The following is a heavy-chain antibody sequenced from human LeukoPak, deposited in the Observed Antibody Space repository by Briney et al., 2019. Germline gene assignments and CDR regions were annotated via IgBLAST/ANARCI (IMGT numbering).Heavy chain of an antibody. J-gene: IGHJ6*03. CDR1: GYSISSGYY. Sequence: PSETLSLTCTVSGYSISSGYYWGWIRQRPGKGLEWIGSIYHSGSTYYNPSLKSRVTISVDTSKNQFSLKLSSVTAADTAVYYCARASSGSYRYYYYYMDVWGKGTTVTVSS. CDR2: IYHSGST. V-gene: IGHV4-38-2*02. CDR3: ARASSGSYRYYYYYMDV. D-gene: IGHD1-26*01.